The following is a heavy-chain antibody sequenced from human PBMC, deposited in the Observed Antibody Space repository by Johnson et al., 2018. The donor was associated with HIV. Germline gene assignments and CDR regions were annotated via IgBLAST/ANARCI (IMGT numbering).Heavy chain of an antibody. J-gene: IGHJ3*02. CDR3: ANDGQRGRAMIVARLGAFDI. Sequence: QVQLVESGGGVVQPGRSLRLSCAASGFSFSSYGMAWVRQAPGKGLEWVTVISFAGVKKYYADSVKGRFTIHRDNSKGTLYLQMDGLRPEDTALYYCANDGQRGRAMIVARLGAFDIWGQGTMVTVSS. CDR1: GFSFSSYG. V-gene: IGHV3-30*18. CDR2: ISFAGVKK. D-gene: IGHD3-22*01.